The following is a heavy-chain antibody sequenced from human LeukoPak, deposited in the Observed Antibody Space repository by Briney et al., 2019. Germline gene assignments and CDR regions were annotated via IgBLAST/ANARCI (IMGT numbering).Heavy chain of an antibody. V-gene: IGHV3-21*01. Sequence: PGGSLRLSCAASGFTFSSYSMNWVRQAPGKGLEWVSSISSSSSYIYYADSVKDRFTISRDNAKNSLYLQMNSLRAEDTAVYYCARQDGGGYCSGGSCSYQYYFDYWGQGTLVTVSS. CDR2: ISSSSSYI. J-gene: IGHJ4*02. CDR1: GFTFSSYS. D-gene: IGHD2-15*01. CDR3: ARQDGGGYCSGGSCSYQYYFDY.